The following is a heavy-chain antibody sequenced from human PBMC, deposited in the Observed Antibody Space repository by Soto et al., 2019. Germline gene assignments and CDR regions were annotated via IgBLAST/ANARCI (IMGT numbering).Heavy chain of an antibody. Sequence: EVQLVESGGDFVQPGGSLRLSCAASGFTFSSYGMNWVRQVPVKGPEWVSHISSDGTTYYADSVKGRFTISRDNAKNSLYLQMNSLIVEDTAVYYCARAPGYGDIDYWGRGTLVTVSS. CDR1: GFTFSSYG. CDR3: ARAPGYGDIDY. V-gene: IGHV3-48*01. D-gene: IGHD3-10*01. CDR2: ISSDGTT. J-gene: IGHJ4*02.